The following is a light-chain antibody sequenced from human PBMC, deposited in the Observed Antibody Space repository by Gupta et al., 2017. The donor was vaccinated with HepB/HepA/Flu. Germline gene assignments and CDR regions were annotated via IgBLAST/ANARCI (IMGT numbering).Light chain of an antibody. CDR2: AAS. J-gene: IGKJ4*01. V-gene: IGKV1-33*01. CDR3: QQYDNFPLS. CDR1: QEISRL. Sequence: DTQLTQFPSSLSASVGDRVTITCQASQEISRLLNWYQQKPGKAPKLLIYAASTLDIGVPSRFSGSGSGTDFTFTISSLQPEDIATYYCQQYDNFPLSFGGGTEVEIK.